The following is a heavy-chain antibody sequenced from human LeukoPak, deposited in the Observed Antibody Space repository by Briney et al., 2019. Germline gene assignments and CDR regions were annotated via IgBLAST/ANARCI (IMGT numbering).Heavy chain of an antibody. V-gene: IGHV3-23*01. D-gene: IGHD3-22*01. CDR2: ISGSGGST. CDR3: EKPDSSGYYFNFDY. Sequence: PGGSLRLSCAASGFTFSSYAMSWVRQAPGKGLEWVSAISGSGGSTYYADSVKGRFTISRDNSKNTLYLQMNSLRAEDTAVYYCEKPDSSGYYFNFDYWGQGTLVTVSS. CDR1: GFTFSSYA. J-gene: IGHJ4*02.